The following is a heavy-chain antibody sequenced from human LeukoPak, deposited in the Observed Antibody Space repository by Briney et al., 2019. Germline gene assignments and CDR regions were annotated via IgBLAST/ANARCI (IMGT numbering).Heavy chain of an antibody. CDR3: ARAYRYCSNTSCQGGYYYYGMDV. D-gene: IGHD2-2*01. Sequence: SVKVSCKASGGTFSSYAISWVRQAPGQGLEWMGRIIPILGIANYAQKFQGRVTITADKSTSTAYMELSSLRSEDTAVYYCARAYRYCSNTSCQGGYYYYGMDVWGQGTTVTVSS. V-gene: IGHV1-69*04. CDR2: IIPILGIA. CDR1: GGTFSSYA. J-gene: IGHJ6*02.